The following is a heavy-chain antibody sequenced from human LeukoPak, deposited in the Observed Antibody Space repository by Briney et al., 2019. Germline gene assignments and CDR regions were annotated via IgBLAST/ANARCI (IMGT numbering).Heavy chain of an antibody. D-gene: IGHD2-2*01. CDR3: ASKLLPVAEQGLAY. CDR2: ISGSGGST. CDR1: GFTFSSYA. Sequence: PGGSLRLSCAASGFTFSSYAMSWVRQAPGKGLEWVSAISGSGGSTYYADSVKGRFTILRDNSKNTLHLQMHSLRVEDTAVYYCASKLLPVAEQGLAYWGQGTLVTVSS. V-gene: IGHV3-23*01. J-gene: IGHJ4*02.